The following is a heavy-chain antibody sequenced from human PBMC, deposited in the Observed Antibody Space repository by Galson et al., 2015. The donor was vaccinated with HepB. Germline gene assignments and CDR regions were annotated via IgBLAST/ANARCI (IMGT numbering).Heavy chain of an antibody. CDR2: IMGNVDST. Sequence: SLRLSCAASGFAFDTHAMSWVRQAPGRGLKWNSGIMGNVDSTFYADSVKGRFTVSRDNSNNMLYLQMNSLRAEDAGLYFCAKGYGLFDSWGQGILVTVSS. CDR3: AKGYGLFDS. V-gene: IGHV3-23*01. D-gene: IGHD5-18*01. CDR1: GFAFDTHA. J-gene: IGHJ5*01.